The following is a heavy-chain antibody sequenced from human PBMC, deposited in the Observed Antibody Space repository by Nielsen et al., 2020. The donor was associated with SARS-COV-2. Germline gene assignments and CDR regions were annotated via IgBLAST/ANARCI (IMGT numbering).Heavy chain of an antibody. V-gene: IGHV4-34*01. J-gene: IGHJ4*02. CDR2: INHSGST. CDR3: ARGPYYDSSGYYYYLDY. Sequence: SETLSLTCAVYGGSFSGYYWSWIRQPPGKGLEWIGEINHSGSTNYNPSLKSRVTISVDTSKNQFSLKLSSVTAADTAVYYCARGPYYDSSGYYYYLDYWGQGTLVTVSS. CDR1: GGSFSGYY. D-gene: IGHD3-22*01.